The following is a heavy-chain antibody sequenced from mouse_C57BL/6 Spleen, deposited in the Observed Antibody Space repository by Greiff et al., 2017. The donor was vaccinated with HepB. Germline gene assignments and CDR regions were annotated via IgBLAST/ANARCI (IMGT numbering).Heavy chain of an antibody. V-gene: IGHV1-42*01. CDR2: INPSTGGT. CDR3: APCDRAGGGYFDV. CDR1: GYSFTGYY. Sequence: VQLQQSGPELVKPGASVKISCKASGYSFTGYYMNWVKQSPEKSLEWIGEINPSTGGTTYNQKFKAKATLTVDKSSSTAYMQLKSLTSEESAVYYCAPCDRAGGGYFDVWGTGTTVTVSS. D-gene: IGHD2-13*01. J-gene: IGHJ1*03.